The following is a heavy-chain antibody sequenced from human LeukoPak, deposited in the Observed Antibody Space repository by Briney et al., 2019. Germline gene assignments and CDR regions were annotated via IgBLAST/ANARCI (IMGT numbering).Heavy chain of an antibody. V-gene: IGHV4-34*01. Sequence: SETLSLTCAVYGGSFSGYYWSWLRQPPGKGLEWIGEINHSGSTNYNPSLKSRVTISVDTSKNQFSLKLSSVTAADTAVYYCARTKVLPDYYDNSGGFDCWGQGTLVTVSA. J-gene: IGHJ4*02. CDR3: ARTKVLPDYYDNSGGFDC. CDR1: GGSFSGYY. CDR2: INHSGST. D-gene: IGHD3-22*01.